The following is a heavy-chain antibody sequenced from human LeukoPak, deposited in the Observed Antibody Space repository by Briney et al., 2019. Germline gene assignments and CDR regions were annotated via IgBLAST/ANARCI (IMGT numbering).Heavy chain of an antibody. D-gene: IGHD6-13*01. Sequence: PAGGSLRLSCAASGFTFSSYAMSWVRQAPGKGLEWVSAISGSGGSTYYADSVKGRFTISRDNSKNTLYLQMNSLRAEDTAVYYCTRDRGSSWFDNWFDPWGQGTLVTISS. CDR2: ISGSGGST. J-gene: IGHJ5*02. CDR1: GFTFSSYA. CDR3: TRDRGSSWFDNWFDP. V-gene: IGHV3-23*01.